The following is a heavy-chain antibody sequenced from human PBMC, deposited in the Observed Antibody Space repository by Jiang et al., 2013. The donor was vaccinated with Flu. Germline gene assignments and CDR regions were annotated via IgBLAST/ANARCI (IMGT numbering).Heavy chain of an antibody. CDR3: ARREAGTSLDY. CDR1: GFTFSSYA. D-gene: IGHD6-19*01. J-gene: IGHJ4*02. CDR2: ISYDGSTK. Sequence: AASGFTFSSYAMHWVRQAPGKGLEWVAVISYDGSTKYYADSVEGRFTISRDNSKETLYLQMNSLRADDTAVYYCARREAGTSLDYWGQGTLVTVSS. V-gene: IGHV3-30-3*01.